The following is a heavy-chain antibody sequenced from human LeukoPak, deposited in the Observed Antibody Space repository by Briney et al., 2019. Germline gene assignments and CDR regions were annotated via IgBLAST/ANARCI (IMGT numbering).Heavy chain of an antibody. CDR3: AKPMYSYGSADAFDI. Sequence: GGSLRLSCAASGFTFDMYAMTWVRQAPGKGLEWVSGISGSGGQLYYADSVKGRFTISRDNSKNTLYLQMNSLRAEDTAVYYCAKPMYSYGSADAFDIWGQGTMVTVSS. CDR1: GFTFDMYA. CDR2: ISGSGGQL. D-gene: IGHD5-18*01. J-gene: IGHJ3*02. V-gene: IGHV3-23*01.